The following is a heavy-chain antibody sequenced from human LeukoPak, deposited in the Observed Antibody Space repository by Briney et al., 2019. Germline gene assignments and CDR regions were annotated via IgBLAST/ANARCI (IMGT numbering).Heavy chain of an antibody. CDR2: IRSKAYGGTT. D-gene: IGHD1-26*01. CDR3: TRWAGSYSPRANAFDI. Sequence: GGSLRLSWTASGFTFGDYAMSWFRQAAGKGLEWVGFIRSKAYGGTTEYAASVKGRFTISRDDSKSIAYLQMNSLKTEDTAVYYCTRWAGSYSPRANAFDIWGQGTMVTVSS. CDR1: GFTFGDYA. J-gene: IGHJ3*02. V-gene: IGHV3-49*03.